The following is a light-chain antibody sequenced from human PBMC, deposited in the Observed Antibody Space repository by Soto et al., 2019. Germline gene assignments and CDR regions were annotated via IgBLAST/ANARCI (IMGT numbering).Light chain of an antibody. V-gene: IGKV1-5*01. Sequence: DIQMTQSPSTLSASVGDRVTITCRASQTISSWLAWYQQKPGKAPELLIYDASTLEGGVPSRFSGSGSGTEFSLTITSLQPDDFATFYCQQYSSFPRTFGQGTKVEIK. CDR1: QTISSW. CDR2: DAS. CDR3: QQYSSFPRT. J-gene: IGKJ1*01.